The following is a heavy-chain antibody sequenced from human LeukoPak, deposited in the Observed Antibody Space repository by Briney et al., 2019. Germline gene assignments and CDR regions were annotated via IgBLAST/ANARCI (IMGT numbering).Heavy chain of an antibody. CDR2: LYPSDSET. D-gene: IGHD3-10*01. V-gene: IGHV5-51*01. CDR1: GYSFNTFY. Sequence: GESLKISCKGSGYSFNTFYIGLVRRTPETGLEWMGNLYPSDSETKYKPSFQGQITVSVDKAITTAYLHLNSLKASDTGMYYCARLIYYGSGRTYFFDSWGQGTLVTVSP. J-gene: IGHJ4*02. CDR3: ARLIYYGSGRTYFFDS.